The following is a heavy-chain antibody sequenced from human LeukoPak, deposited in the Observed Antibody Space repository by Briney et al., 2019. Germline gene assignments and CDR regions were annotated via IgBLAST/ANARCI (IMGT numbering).Heavy chain of an antibody. V-gene: IGHV3-33*06. J-gene: IGHJ4*02. CDR1: GFTFSNYV. Sequence: PGGSLRLSCAASGFTFSNYVMHWVRQAPGKGLEWVAIISSDGSPKSYADSVKGRFTISRDNSKNTVYLQMNSLRAEDTAVYYCAKDHLNHGWSYFDSWGQGTLVTVSS. D-gene: IGHD6-19*01. CDR2: ISSDGSPK. CDR3: AKDHLNHGWSYFDS.